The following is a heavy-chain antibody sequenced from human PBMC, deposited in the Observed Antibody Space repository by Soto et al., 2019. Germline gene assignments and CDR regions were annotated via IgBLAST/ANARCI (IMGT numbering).Heavy chain of an antibody. V-gene: IGHV3-23*01. Sequence: PGGSLRLSCAASGFTFSSYAMSWVRQAPGKGLEWVSAISGSGGSTYYADSVKGRFTISRDNSKNTLYLQMNSLRAEDTAVYYCAKAPGLLWFGELLSPFDYWGQGTLVTVSS. J-gene: IGHJ4*02. CDR2: ISGSGGST. CDR1: GFTFSSYA. CDR3: AKAPGLLWFGELLSPFDY. D-gene: IGHD3-10*01.